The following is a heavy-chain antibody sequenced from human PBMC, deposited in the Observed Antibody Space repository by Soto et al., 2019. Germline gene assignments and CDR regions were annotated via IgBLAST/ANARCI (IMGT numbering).Heavy chain of an antibody. V-gene: IGHV3-30*03. J-gene: IGHJ4*02. D-gene: IGHD3-22*01. CDR2: ISYDGSNK. Sequence: GGSLRLSCAASGFTFSSYGMHWVRQAPGKGLEWVAVISYDGSNKYYADSVKGRFTISRDNSKNTLYLQMNSLRAEDTAVYYCSPVGYYTFDYWGQGTLVTVSS. CDR1: GFTFSSYG. CDR3: SPVGYYTFDY.